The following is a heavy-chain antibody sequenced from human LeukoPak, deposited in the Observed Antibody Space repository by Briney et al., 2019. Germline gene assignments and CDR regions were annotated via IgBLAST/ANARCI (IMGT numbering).Heavy chain of an antibody. J-gene: IGHJ6*03. CDR3: ARVGPHIVVVPAAIPLYYYYYMDV. CDR2: INPNSGGT. D-gene: IGHD2-2*02. Sequence: ASVKVSCKASGYTFTGYYMHWVRQAPGQGLEWMGWINPNSGGTNYAQKFQGRVTMTRDTSISTAYMELSRLRSDDTAVYYCARVGPHIVVVPAAIPLYYYYYMDVCGKGTTVTVSS. V-gene: IGHV1-2*02. CDR1: GYTFTGYY.